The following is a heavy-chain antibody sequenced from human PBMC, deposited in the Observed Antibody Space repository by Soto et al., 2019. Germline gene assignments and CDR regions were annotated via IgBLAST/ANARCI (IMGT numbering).Heavy chain of an antibody. CDR1: GFTFSSYA. CDR2: ISYDGSNK. CDR3: ARGGFSPFDY. Sequence: TGGSLKLSCAASGFTFSSYAMHWVRQAPGKGLEWVAVISYDGSNKYYADSVKGRFTISRDNSKNTLYLQMNSLRAEDTAVYYCARGGFSPFDYWGQGTLVTVSS. V-gene: IGHV3-30-3*01. J-gene: IGHJ4*02. D-gene: IGHD3-10*01.